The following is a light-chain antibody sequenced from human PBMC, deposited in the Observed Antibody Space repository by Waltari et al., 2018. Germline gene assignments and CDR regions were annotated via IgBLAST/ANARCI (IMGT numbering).Light chain of an antibody. CDR3: HHTSNWPWT. J-gene: IGKJ1*01. CDR1: QSVSSS. Sequence: EIVMTQSPATLSLSPGEGATLSCRASQSVSSSLAWYQQKPGQAPRLLIYDAYKRATGIPDRFSGSGSWTEFTLTITSLDLEDVAVYFCHHTSNWPWTFGQGTKVEIK. CDR2: DAY. V-gene: IGKV3D-15*01.